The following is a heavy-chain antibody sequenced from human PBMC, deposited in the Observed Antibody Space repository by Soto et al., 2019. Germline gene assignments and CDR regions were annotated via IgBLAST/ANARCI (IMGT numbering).Heavy chain of an antibody. CDR3: ARDIRGDFWSGYYKDAFDI. V-gene: IGHV3-21*01. J-gene: IGHJ3*02. Sequence: VSSISSSSSYIYYADSAKGRFTISRDNAKNSLYLQMNSLRAEDTAVYYCARDIRGDFWSGYYKDAFDIWGQGTMVTVSS. D-gene: IGHD3-3*01. CDR2: ISSSSSYI.